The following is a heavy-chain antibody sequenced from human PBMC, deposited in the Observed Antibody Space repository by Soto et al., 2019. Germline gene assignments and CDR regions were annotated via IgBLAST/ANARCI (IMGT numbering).Heavy chain of an antibody. D-gene: IGHD3-22*01. V-gene: IGHV3-23*01. CDR3: AKGRESSGSYRPFDY. J-gene: IGHJ4*02. CDR1: VFTFISYA. Sequence: PGGSLRLSCASSVFTFISYAMSWVRQAPGKGLEGVSTISAGGVATNYADSVKGRFTISRDNSKNTLYLQLNSLRAEDTAAYYCAKGRESSGSYRPFDYWGQGALVTVSS. CDR2: ISAGGVAT.